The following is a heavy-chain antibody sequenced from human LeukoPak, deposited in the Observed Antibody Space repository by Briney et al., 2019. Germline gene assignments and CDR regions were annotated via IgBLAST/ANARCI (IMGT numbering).Heavy chain of an antibody. CDR3: TGPGSGGSHMAFDP. CDR1: GFTFSSYW. CDR2: ISGDGSNR. D-gene: IGHD2-15*01. Sequence: GGSLRLSCAASGFTFSSYWMHWVRQSPGKGLVWVSCISGDGSNRRYADSVKGRFTISRDNAKDTLYLQLDSLRVEDTAVYYCTGPGSGGSHMAFDPWGQGTLVTVSS. J-gene: IGHJ5*02. V-gene: IGHV3-74*01.